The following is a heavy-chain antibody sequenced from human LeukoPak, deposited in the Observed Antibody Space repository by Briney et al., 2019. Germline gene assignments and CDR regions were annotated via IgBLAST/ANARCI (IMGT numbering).Heavy chain of an antibody. CDR1: GGSISSSSYY. D-gene: IGHD3-22*01. J-gene: IGHJ4*02. V-gene: IGHV4-39*07. CDR3: ASLDTVVVLN. Sequence: PSETLSLTCTVSGGSISSSSYYWGWIRQPPGKALEWIGSIYYSGSTYYNPSLKSRVTISVDTSKNQFSLKLSSVTAADTAVYYCASLDTVVVLNWGQGTLVTVSS. CDR2: IYYSGST.